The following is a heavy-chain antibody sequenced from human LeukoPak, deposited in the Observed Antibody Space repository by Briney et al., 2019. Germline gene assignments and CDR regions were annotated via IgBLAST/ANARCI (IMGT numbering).Heavy chain of an antibody. J-gene: IGHJ4*02. CDR2: IKEDGSEK. Sequence: GGSLRLSCAASGFTFSNYWMSWVRQAPGKGLEWVANIKEDGSEKYYVDSVKGRFTISRANARNSLYLQMNSLTTEDTAVYYCTRAEGFGELIGFDYWGQGTLVTVSS. CDR3: TRAEGFGELIGFDY. V-gene: IGHV3-7*03. CDR1: GFTFSNYW. D-gene: IGHD3-10*01.